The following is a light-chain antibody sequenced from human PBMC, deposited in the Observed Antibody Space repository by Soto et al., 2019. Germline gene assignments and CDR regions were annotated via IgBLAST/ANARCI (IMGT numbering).Light chain of an antibody. CDR3: QQYDTYWT. V-gene: IGKV1-5*03. Sequence: IQMTQSPSTLSASVGDRVIITCLASQGIGSWLAWYQQKPGKPPKLLIYKASTLESGVPSRFSGSGSGTDFTLTISSLQPDDFATYYCQQYDTYWTFGQGTKVEIK. CDR1: QGIGSW. CDR2: KAS. J-gene: IGKJ1*01.